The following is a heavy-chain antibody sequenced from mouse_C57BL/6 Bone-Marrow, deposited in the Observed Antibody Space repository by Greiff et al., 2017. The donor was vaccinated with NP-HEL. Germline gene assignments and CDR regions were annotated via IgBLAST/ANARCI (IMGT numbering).Heavy chain of an antibody. V-gene: IGHV5-4*01. D-gene: IGHD2-4*01. J-gene: IGHJ3*01. CDR1: GFTFSSYA. CDR3: AREGVYYDYPAWFAY. CDR2: ISDGGSYT. Sequence: EVQLVESGGGLVKPGGSLKLSCAASGFTFSSYAMSWVRQTPAKRLAWVATISDGGSYTYYPDNVKGRFTISRDNAKNNLYLQMSHLKSEDTAMYYCAREGVYYDYPAWFAYWGQGTLVTVSA.